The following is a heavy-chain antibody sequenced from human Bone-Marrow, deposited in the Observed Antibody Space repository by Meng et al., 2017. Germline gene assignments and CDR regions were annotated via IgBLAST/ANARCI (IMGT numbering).Heavy chain of an antibody. CDR1: GGSIISSSDY. J-gene: IGHJ5*02. CDR3: ARDCPSPFRWFDP. V-gene: IGHV4-39*07. Sequence: QQPLQESGPGVVKTSGTLALACTVSGGSIISSSDYWGGIRQPPGKGLEWSGSIYYSGSTYYNPSLKSRVTISVDTSKNQFSLKLSSVTAADTAVYYCARDCPSPFRWFDPWGQGTLVTVSS. CDR2: IYYSGST.